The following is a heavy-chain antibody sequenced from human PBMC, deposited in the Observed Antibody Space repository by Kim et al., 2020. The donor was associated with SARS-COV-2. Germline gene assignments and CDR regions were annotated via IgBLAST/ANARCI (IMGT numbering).Heavy chain of an antibody. D-gene: IGHD3-10*01. Sequence: ASVKVSCKASGYTFTSYGISWVRQAPGQGLEWMGWISAYNGNTNYAQKLQGRVTMTTDTSTSTAYMELRSLRSDDTAVYYCARDCRGSPPYYYYYMDVWGKGTTVTVSS. J-gene: IGHJ6*03. CDR1: GYTFTSYG. CDR2: ISAYNGNT. V-gene: IGHV1-18*01. CDR3: ARDCRGSPPYYYYYMDV.